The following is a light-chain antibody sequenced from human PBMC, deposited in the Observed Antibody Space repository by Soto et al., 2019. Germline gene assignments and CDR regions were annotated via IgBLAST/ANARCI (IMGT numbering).Light chain of an antibody. J-gene: IGKJ1*01. CDR1: QSVLYSSNNKNY. Sequence: DIVMTQSPDSLAVSLGERATINCKSSQSVLYSSNNKNYLAWYQHKPGQPPKLLIYWASTRESGFPDRFSGSGSGTDFTLTISSLQAEDVAVYYCQQYYSTPRTFGQGTKVEIK. V-gene: IGKV4-1*01. CDR3: QQYYSTPRT. CDR2: WAS.